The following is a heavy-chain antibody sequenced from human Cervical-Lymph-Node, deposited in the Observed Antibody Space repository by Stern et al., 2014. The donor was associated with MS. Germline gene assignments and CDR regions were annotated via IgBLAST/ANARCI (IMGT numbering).Heavy chain of an antibody. J-gene: IGHJ3*02. CDR1: GFALRNSGVS. V-gene: IGHV2-5*02. CDR3: THSLHGDYYDAFDT. Sequence: SGPTLVKATQPLTLTCTFSGFALRNSGVSVAWIRQPPGKAMEWLAVIYWDDEKRYSPSLKSRLSITKDASESQVVLTMTNMDPVDTATYYCTHSLHGDYYDAFDTWGQGTMVTVSS. D-gene: IGHD4-17*01. CDR2: IYWDDEK.